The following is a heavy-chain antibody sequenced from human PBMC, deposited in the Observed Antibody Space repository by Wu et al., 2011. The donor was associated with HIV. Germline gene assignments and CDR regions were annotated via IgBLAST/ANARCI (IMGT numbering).Heavy chain of an antibody. V-gene: IGHV1-69*05. CDR1: YA. Sequence: YAVSWVRQALDKALSGWEGSIPLFGTTKFAQKFQDRLTITTDELRTTAYMELSSLKSEDTAVYYCAXNTDSVATSLYSLGVWGQGTVVTVSS. CDR2: SIPLFGTT. J-gene: IGHJ6*02. D-gene: IGHD5-12*01. CDR3: AXNTDSVATSLYSLGV.